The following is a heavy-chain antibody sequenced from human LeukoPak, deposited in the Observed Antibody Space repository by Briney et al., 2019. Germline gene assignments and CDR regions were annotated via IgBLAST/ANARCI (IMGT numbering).Heavy chain of an antibody. CDR1: GGSFSGYY. V-gene: IGHV4-34*01. D-gene: IGHD3-16*02. CDR2: INHSGST. CDR3: ARGAITFGGVIVFLDY. J-gene: IGHJ4*02. Sequence: PSGTLSLTCAVYGGSFSGYYWSWIRQPPGKGLEWIGEINHSGSTNYNPSLKSRVTISVDTSKNQFSLKLSSVTAADTAVYYCARGAITFGGVIVFLDYWGQGTLVTVSS.